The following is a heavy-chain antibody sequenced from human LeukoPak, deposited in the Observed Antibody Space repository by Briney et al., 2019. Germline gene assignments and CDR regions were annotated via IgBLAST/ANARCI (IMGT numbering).Heavy chain of an antibody. J-gene: IGHJ4*02. CDR3: ARSVRLYRDYVM. CDR2: MNPNSGNT. CDR1: GYTFTSYD. V-gene: IGHV1-8*01. Sequence: ASVKVSCKASGYTFTSYDINWVRQATGQGLEWMGWMNPNSGNTGYAQKFQGRVTMARNNSISTAYMELSSLRSEDTAVYYCARSVRLYRDYVMGGQGTLVTVSS. D-gene: IGHD4-17*01.